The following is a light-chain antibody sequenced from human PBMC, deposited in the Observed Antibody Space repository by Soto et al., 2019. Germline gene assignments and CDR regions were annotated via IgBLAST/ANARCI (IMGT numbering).Light chain of an antibody. V-gene: IGKV2-28*01. CDR2: LGS. CDR1: QSLQYSNGYNY. CDR3: FQGLQIPPIT. J-gene: IGKJ5*01. Sequence: DIVLTQSPLSLPVIPGEPASISCRSSQSLQYSNGYNYLDWYFQKPGQSPQLLISLGSTRASGVPDRFSGSGSGTDFTLKISRVEADDVGVYYCFQGLQIPPITFGQGTRLEIK.